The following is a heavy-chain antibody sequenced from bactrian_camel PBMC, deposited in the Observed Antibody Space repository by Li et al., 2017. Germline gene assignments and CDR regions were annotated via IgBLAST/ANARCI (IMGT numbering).Heavy chain of an antibody. D-gene: IGHD7*01. V-gene: IGHV3S53*01. J-gene: IGHJ4*01. Sequence: HVQLVESGGGSVLAGGTLKLSCVPSKRIYTDCRMGWYRQAPGKERELISYIASDGTITSGDAMKGRFTISQDTDKDTLFLQMNDLQTEDTAVYICAAATYVPHGSGTRCTWTIWGQGTQVTVS. CDR2: IASDGTI. CDR1: KRIYTDCR. CDR3: AAATYVPHGSGTRCTWTI.